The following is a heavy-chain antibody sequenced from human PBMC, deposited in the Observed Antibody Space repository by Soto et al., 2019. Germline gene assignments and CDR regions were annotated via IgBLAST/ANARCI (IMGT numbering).Heavy chain of an antibody. CDR3: ARHSQLSAGGAFEF. CDR1: GASISSNY. CDR2: FSYSGST. Sequence: QVQLQESGPGLVKPSETLSLTCTVSGASISSNYWSWIRQPPGKGLECIGYFSYSGSTNYNPSLKSRVIISVETSRNQFSLKLTSVTATDTAIYYCARHSQLSAGGAFEFWGQGMMVNVSS. D-gene: IGHD6-13*01. V-gene: IGHV4-59*08. J-gene: IGHJ3*01.